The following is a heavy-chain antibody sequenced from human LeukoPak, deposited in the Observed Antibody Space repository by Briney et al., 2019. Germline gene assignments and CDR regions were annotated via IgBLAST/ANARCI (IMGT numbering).Heavy chain of an antibody. CDR3: ARGLGYCSSTSCYPGAFDI. D-gene: IGHD2-2*01. Sequence: GGSLRLSCAASGFTFDDYGMSWVRQAPGKGLEWVSGINWNGGSTGYADSVKGRFTISRDNAKNSLYLQMNSLRAEDTALYYCARGLGYCSSTSCYPGAFDIWGQGTMVTVS. J-gene: IGHJ3*02. CDR1: GFTFDDYG. V-gene: IGHV3-20*04. CDR2: INWNGGST.